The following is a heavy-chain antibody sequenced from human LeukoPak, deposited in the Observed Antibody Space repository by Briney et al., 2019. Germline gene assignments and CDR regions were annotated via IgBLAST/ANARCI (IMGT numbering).Heavy chain of an antibody. V-gene: IGHV1-24*01. CDR2: FDPEDGET. CDR3: ATTTHSGSYATPGYYYYMDV. J-gene: IGHJ6*03. CDR1: GYTLTELS. D-gene: IGHD1-26*01. Sequence: GASVKVSCKVSGYTLTELSMHWVRQAPGKGLEGMGGFDPEDGETIYAQKFQGRVTMTEDTSTDTAYMELSSLRSEDTAVYYCATTTHSGSYATPGYYYYMDVWGKGTTVTVSS.